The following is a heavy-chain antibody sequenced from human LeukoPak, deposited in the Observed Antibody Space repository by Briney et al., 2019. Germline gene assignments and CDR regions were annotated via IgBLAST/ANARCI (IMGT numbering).Heavy chain of an antibody. D-gene: IGHD4-17*01. CDR1: GGSFSGYY. Sequence: SETLSLTCAVYGGSFSGYYWSWIRQPPGKGLEWIGEINHSGGTKYNPSLKSRVTISVDTSKNQFSLKLSSVTAADTAMYYCARAQAGDSTAFDIWGQGTMVTVSS. CDR3: ARAQAGDSTAFDI. CDR2: INHSGGT. J-gene: IGHJ3*02. V-gene: IGHV4-34*01.